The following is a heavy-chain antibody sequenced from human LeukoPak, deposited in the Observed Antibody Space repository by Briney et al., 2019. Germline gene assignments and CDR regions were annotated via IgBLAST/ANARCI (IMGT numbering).Heavy chain of an antibody. D-gene: IGHD3-10*01. CDR1: GGSLSLYY. V-gene: IGHV4-4*07. CDR2: IYSRWRT. J-gene: IGHJ5*02. Sequence: SDTLSLTCTACGGSLSLYYWRWMRQPAGKGLECIVRIYSRWRTNFNPSVKSRVTMSVDTSKNQFSLKLSSVTAADTAVYYCARDRSAPRLLWARYNWFDPWGQGTLVTVSS. CDR3: ARDRSAPRLLWARYNWFDP.